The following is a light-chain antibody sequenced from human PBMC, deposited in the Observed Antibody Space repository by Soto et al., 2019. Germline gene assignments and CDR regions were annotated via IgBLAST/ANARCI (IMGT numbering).Light chain of an antibody. CDR1: QDIGSY. J-gene: IGKJ4*01. CDR3: QQLSTYPQSS. Sequence: QDIGSYLAWYQQIPGKAPKLLIYASYTLQSGVSSRFSGSGSGTDFTLTISSLQPEDFTTYYCQQLSTYPQSSFGGGTKVDIK. V-gene: IGKV1-9*01. CDR2: ASY.